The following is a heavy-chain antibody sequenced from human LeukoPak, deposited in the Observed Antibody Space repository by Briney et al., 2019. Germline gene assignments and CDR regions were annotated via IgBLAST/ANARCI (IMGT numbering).Heavy chain of an antibody. D-gene: IGHD2-2*01. CDR1: GFTFSDYY. V-gene: IGHV3-11*01. CDR3: AKKYRSVQFFYMDV. J-gene: IGHJ6*03. CDR2: ISSSGSTI. Sequence: GGSLRLSCAASGFTFSDYYMSWIRQAPGKGLEWVSYISSSGSTIYYADSVKGRFTISRDNAKNSLYLQMNSLRAEDTAIYYCAKKYRSVQFFYMDVWGKGTTVTISS.